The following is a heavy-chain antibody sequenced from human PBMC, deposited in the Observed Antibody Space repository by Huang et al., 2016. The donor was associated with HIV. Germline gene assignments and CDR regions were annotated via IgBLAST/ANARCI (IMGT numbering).Heavy chain of an antibody. Sequence: QVQLQESGPGLVKPSETLSLSCTVSGGSIRRHHWSWLRKPPGKGLEWIATISDTGRTNSNPALKSRVSMSRDTSKNNFSLKLTSVTAADTAVYYCARSPQIYQTSGLAHYYFDFWGRGTLVTVSS. CDR1: GGSIRRHH. V-gene: IGHV4-59*11. CDR2: ISDTGRT. CDR3: ARSPQIYQTSGLAHYYFDF. J-gene: IGHJ2*01. D-gene: IGHD6-19*01.